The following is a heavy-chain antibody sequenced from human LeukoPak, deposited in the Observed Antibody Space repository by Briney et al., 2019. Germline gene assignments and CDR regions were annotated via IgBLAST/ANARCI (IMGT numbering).Heavy chain of an antibody. CDR3: ARGRPGSGWSFDY. CDR2: INPSGGTT. Sequence: ASVKVSCKTSGYTFTTYYMHWVRQAAGQGLEWMGIINPSGGTTNYAQKFQGRVTMTRDTSTTTLYMEPSSLRSEDTAVYYCARGRPGSGWSFDYWGQGTLVTVSS. J-gene: IGHJ4*02. V-gene: IGHV1-46*01. CDR1: GYTFTTYY. D-gene: IGHD6-19*01.